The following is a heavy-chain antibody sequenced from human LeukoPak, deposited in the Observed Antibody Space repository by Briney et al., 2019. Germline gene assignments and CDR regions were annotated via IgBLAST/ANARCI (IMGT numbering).Heavy chain of an antibody. J-gene: IGHJ4*02. Sequence: ASVKVSCKASGYTFTSYYIHWVRQAPGQGLEWMGIINPSGGSTSYAQKFQGRVTMTTDTPTSTVYMELSSLKSEDTAVYYCARDPPYSSVARRFDYWGQGTLVTVSS. CDR3: ARDPPYSSVARRFDY. V-gene: IGHV1-46*01. CDR1: GYTFTSYY. CDR2: INPSGGST. D-gene: IGHD6-19*01.